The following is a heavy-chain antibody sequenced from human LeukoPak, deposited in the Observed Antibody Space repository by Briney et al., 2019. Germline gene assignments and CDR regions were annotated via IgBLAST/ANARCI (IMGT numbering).Heavy chain of an antibody. Sequence: SVKVSCKASGGTFSSYAISWLRQAPGQGLEWMGGIIPIFGTANYAQKFQGRVTITADESTSTAYMELSSLRSEDTAVYYCARDRRIQLWSYYFDYWGQGTLVTVSS. CDR2: IIPIFGTA. D-gene: IGHD5-18*01. CDR3: ARDRRIQLWSYYFDY. V-gene: IGHV1-69*01. J-gene: IGHJ4*02. CDR1: GGTFSSYA.